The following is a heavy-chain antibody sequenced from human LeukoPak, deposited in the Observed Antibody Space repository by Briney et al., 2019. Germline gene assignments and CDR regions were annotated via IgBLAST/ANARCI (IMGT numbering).Heavy chain of an antibody. CDR3: ARTQGYCSGGSCYLYYFDS. CDR2: ISGSGGST. J-gene: IGHJ4*02. Sequence: GGSLRLSCAASGFTFSSYAMSWVRQAPGKGLEWVSAISGSGGSTYYADSVKGRFTISRDNSKNTLYLQMNSLRAEDTAVYYCARTQGYCSGGSCYLYYFDSWGQGTLVTVSS. D-gene: IGHD2-15*01. CDR1: GFTFSSYA. V-gene: IGHV3-23*01.